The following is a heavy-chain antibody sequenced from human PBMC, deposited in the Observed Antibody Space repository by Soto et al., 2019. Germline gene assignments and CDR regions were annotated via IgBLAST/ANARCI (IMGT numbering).Heavy chain of an antibody. V-gene: IGHV3-48*03. J-gene: IGHJ6*02. D-gene: IGHD4-4*01. Sequence: PGGSLRLSCAASGFTFSSYEMNWVRQAPGKGLEWVSYISSSGSTIYYADSVKGRFTISRDNAKNSLYLQMNSLRAEDTAVYYWARGNSNYVRYYDYYGMDVWGQGTTVTVSS. CDR3: ARGNSNYVRYYDYYGMDV. CDR2: ISSSGSTI. CDR1: GFTFSSYE.